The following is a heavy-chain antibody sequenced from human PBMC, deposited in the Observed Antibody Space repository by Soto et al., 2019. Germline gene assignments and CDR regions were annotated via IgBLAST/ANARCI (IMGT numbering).Heavy chain of an antibody. V-gene: IGHV1-46*03. D-gene: IGHD3-3*01. CDR3: ARGAPHDFWSGYYFVP. CDR2: INPSGGST. CDR1: GYTFTSYY. J-gene: IGHJ5*02. Sequence: ASVKVSCKASGYTFTSYYMHWVRQAPGQGLEWMGIINPSGGSTSYAQKFQGRVTMTRDTSTSTVYMELSSLRSEDTAVYYCARGAPHDFWSGYYFVPWGQGILVTVSS.